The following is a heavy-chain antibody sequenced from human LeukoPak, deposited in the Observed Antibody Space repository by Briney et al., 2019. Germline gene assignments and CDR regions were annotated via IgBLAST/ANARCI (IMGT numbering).Heavy chain of an antibody. Sequence: SVKVSCKASGGTFSSYAISWVRQAPGQGLEWMGGIIPIFGTANYAQKFQGRVTITTDESTSTAYMELSSLRSENTAVYYCARGLKPEYSSGWHEPDYWGQGTLVTASS. J-gene: IGHJ4*02. V-gene: IGHV1-69*05. D-gene: IGHD6-19*01. CDR1: GGTFSSYA. CDR3: ARGLKPEYSSGWHEPDY. CDR2: IIPIFGTA.